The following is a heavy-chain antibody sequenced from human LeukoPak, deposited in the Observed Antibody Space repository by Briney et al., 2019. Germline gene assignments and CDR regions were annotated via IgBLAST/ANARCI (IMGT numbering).Heavy chain of an antibody. CDR3: ARPRDIAAAWFDP. CDR1: GGSLSSSSSN. J-gene: IGHJ5*02. CDR2: IDNIGST. Sequence: SETLSLTCTVSGGSLSSSSSNGAWIRQPPGKGLEWLGNIDNIGSTYYNPSLQSRVTISEEKSKNQFSLKLTSVNPTDTPIYYFARPRDIAAAWFDPCGQGSLGSVSS. V-gene: IGHV4-39*01. D-gene: IGHD6-13*01.